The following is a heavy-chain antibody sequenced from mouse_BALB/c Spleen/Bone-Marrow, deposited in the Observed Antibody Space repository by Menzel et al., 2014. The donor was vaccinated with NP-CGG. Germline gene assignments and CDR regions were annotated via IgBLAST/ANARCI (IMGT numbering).Heavy chain of an antibody. CDR1: GFNIKDTY. CDR2: IDPANGNT. Sequence: EVMLVESGAELVKPGASVKLSCTASGFNIKDTYMHWVKQRPEQGLEWIGRIDPANGNTKYDPKFQGKAIITADTSSNTAYLQLSSLTSEDTAVYYCARYYYAMDYWGQGTSVTVSS. CDR3: ARYYYAMDY. V-gene: IGHV14-3*02. J-gene: IGHJ4*01.